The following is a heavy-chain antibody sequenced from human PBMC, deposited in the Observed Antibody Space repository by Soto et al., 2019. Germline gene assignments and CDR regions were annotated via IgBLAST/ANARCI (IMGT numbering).Heavy chain of an antibody. J-gene: IGHJ4*02. CDR2: IIPLFNAT. D-gene: IGHD2-2*01. V-gene: IGHV1-69*01. Sequence: QVQLVQSGSEVKRPGSSVKVSCKTSGGSFKNLDIGWVRQSPGQGLEWMGEIIPLFNATNYAQKFRGRVTVTADASTRTAYMELTRLTYYDTAVYFCAINAERNAQKFDFWGQGPLVTVSS. CDR1: GGSFKNLD. CDR3: AINAERNAQKFDF.